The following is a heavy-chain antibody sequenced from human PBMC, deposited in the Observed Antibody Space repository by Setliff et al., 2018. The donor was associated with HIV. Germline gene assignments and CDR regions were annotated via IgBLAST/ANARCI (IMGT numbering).Heavy chain of an antibody. CDR2: IWTSGST. V-gene: IGHV4-61*02. D-gene: IGHD5-18*01. J-gene: IGHJ4*02. CDR3: ARGTGSYGSDY. Sequence: LSLTCTVSGGSISSGSYYWSWIRQPAGKGLEWIGRIWTSGSTNYNPSLKSRVAISVDTSKNQFSLKLSSVTAADTAVYYCARGTGSYGSDYWGQGTLVTVSS. CDR1: GGSISSGSYY.